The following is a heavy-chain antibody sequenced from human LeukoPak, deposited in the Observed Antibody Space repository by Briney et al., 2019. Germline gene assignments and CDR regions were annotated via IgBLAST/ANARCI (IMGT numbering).Heavy chain of an antibody. CDR3: ARDLENYYDSSVADAFDI. J-gene: IGHJ3*02. D-gene: IGHD3-22*01. V-gene: IGHV1-69*04. CDR1: GYTFTSYA. Sequence: SVKVSCKASGYTFTSYAISWVRQAPGQGLEWMGRIIPILGIANYAQKFQGRVTITADKSTSTAYMELSSLRSEDTAVYYCARDLENYYDSSVADAFDIWGQGTMVTVSS. CDR2: IIPILGIA.